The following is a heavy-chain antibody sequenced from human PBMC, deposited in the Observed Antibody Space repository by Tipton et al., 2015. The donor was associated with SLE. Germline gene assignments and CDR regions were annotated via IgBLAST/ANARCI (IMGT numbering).Heavy chain of an antibody. Sequence: QLVQSGGVVVQPGGSLRLSCAASGFNIGDFMMHWVRQAPGKGLEWISSIISGGTTIYYADSVKGRFTISRDNAKNSLYLQMNSLRADDTAVYYCARDLVVVAATPLDYWGQGTLVTVSS. CDR2: IISGGTTI. V-gene: IGHV3-48*04. CDR3: ARDLVVVAATPLDY. D-gene: IGHD2-15*01. J-gene: IGHJ4*02. CDR1: GFNIGDFM.